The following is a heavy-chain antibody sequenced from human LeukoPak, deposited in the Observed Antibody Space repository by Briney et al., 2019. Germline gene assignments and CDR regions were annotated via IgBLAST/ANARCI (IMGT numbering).Heavy chain of an antibody. CDR3: AGGTLLWFESDAFDI. J-gene: IGHJ3*02. Sequence: PGGSLRLSCAASGFTFSSYAMHWVRQAPGKGLEYVSAISSNGGSTYYANSVKGRFTISRDNSKNTLYLQMGSLRAEDMAVYYCAGGTLLWFESDAFDIWGQGTMVTVSS. V-gene: IGHV3-64*01. CDR2: ISSNGGST. CDR1: GFTFSSYA. D-gene: IGHD3-10*01.